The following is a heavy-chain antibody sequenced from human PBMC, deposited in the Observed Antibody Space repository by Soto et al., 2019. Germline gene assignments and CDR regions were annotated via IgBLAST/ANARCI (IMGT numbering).Heavy chain of an antibody. V-gene: IGHV4-39*01. CDR3: ARHFIHPELWFGEPCYFDY. Sequence: SETLSLTCTVSGGSISSSSYYWGWIRQPPGKGLEWIGSIYYSGSTYYNPSLKSRVTISVDTSKNQFSLKLSSVTAADTAVYYCARHFIHPELWFGEPCYFDYWGQGTLVTVSS. CDR1: GGSISSSSYY. CDR2: IYYSGST. D-gene: IGHD3-10*01. J-gene: IGHJ4*02.